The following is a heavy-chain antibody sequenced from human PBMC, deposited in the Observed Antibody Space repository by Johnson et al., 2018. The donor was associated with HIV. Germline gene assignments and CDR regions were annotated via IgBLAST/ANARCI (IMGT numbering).Heavy chain of an antibody. J-gene: IGHJ3*02. V-gene: IGHV3-43D*03. Sequence: VESGGGLAQPGGSLRLSCAASGFTFDDYAMHWVRQAPGKGLEWVSLINWDGDSTYYADSVKGRFTISRDNAKNSLYLQMNSLRAEDTAVYYCARDLQGRDAFDIWGQGTMVTVSS. CDR3: ARDLQGRDAFDI. CDR2: INWDGDST. CDR1: GFTFDDYA.